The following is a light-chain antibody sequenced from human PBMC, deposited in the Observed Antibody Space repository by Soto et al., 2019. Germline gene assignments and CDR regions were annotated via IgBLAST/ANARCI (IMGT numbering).Light chain of an antibody. V-gene: IGKV3-15*01. CDR2: CAS. Sequence: IVITQSPATLPVSPGERPTLSCRARQSVSSNLAWYQQKPDQAPRFLIYCASTRATGIPARFSGSGSGTEFTLTISSLQSEDFAVYYYQHYADWSPLLTFGQGTRVQVK. J-gene: IGKJ1*01. CDR3: QHYADWSPLLT. CDR1: QSVSSN.